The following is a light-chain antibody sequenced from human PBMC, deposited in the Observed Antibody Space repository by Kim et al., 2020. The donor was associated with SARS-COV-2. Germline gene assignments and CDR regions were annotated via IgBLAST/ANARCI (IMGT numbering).Light chain of an antibody. Sequence: QSVLTQPPSASGTPGQRATISCSGSNSNIGSNIVNWYQQLPGAAPKLFIYSNNQRPSGVPDRFSGSKSGTSASLAISGLQSEDEADYYCAAWDDSLNGPVFGGGTQLTVL. CDR1: NSNIGSNI. J-gene: IGLJ3*02. CDR2: SNN. CDR3: AAWDDSLNGPV. V-gene: IGLV1-44*01.